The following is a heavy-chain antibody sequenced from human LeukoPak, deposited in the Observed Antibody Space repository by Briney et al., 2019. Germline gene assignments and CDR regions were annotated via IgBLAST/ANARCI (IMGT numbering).Heavy chain of an antibody. J-gene: IGHJ1*01. D-gene: IGHD4-17*01. Sequence: ASVKVSCKASGGTFSSYAISWVRQAPGQGLEWMGGIIPIFGTANYAQKFQGRVTITADESTSTAYMELSSLRSEDTAVYYCARGEDTVTNIQHWGQGTLVTVSS. CDR3: ARGEDTVTNIQH. CDR2: IIPIFGTA. V-gene: IGHV1-69*01. CDR1: GGTFSSYA.